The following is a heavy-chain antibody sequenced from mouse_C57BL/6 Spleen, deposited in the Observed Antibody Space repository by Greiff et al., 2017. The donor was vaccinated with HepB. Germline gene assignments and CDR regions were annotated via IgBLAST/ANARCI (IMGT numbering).Heavy chain of an antibody. J-gene: IGHJ2*01. CDR3: ARERPITTVAPYYFDY. Sequence: VQLQQSGPVLVKPGASVKMSCKASGYTFTDYYMNWVKQSHGKSLEWIGVINPYNGGTSYNQKFKGKATLTVDKSSSTAYMELNSLTSEDSAVYYCARERPITTVAPYYFDYWGQGTTLTVSS. V-gene: IGHV1-19*01. D-gene: IGHD1-1*01. CDR2: INPYNGGT. CDR1: GYTFTDYY.